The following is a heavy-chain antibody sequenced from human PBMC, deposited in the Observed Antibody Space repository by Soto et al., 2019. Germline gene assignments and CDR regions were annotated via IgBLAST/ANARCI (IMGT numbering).Heavy chain of an antibody. CDR1: GFTFSSYA. D-gene: IGHD3-22*01. Sequence: GGSLRLSCAASGFTFSSYAMSWARQAPGKGLEWVSAIFSGSGGNTFYGDSVKGRFAISRDNDKGLVYLQMNSLRAEDTAVYYCARDPPLSMIVVVGVDDFWGQGTLVTVSS. J-gene: IGHJ4*02. CDR3: ARDPPLSMIVVVGVDDF. CDR2: IFSGSGGNT. V-gene: IGHV3-23*01.